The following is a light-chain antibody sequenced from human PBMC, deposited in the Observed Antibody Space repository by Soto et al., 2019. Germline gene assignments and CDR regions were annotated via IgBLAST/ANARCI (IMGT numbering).Light chain of an antibody. Sequence: QSVLTQPPSASGTPGQRVTISCSGSSSNIGSNTVNWYQQLPGTAPKLLIYSNNQRPSGAPDRFSGSKSGTSASLAISGFQSEDEADYYCAAWDDSLNGWVFGGGTKVTVL. V-gene: IGLV1-44*01. CDR1: SSNIGSNT. CDR3: AAWDDSLNGWV. J-gene: IGLJ3*02. CDR2: SNN.